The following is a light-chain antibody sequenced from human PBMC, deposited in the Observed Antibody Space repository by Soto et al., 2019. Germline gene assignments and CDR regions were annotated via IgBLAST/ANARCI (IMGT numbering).Light chain of an antibody. CDR2: DVT. CDR3: SSYTTSNTRQIV. V-gene: IGLV2-14*03. CDR1: SSDVGGYNY. J-gene: IGLJ1*01. Sequence: QSVLSQPASVSGSPGQSITISCTGTSSDVGGYNYVSWYQHHPGKAPKLIIYDVTNRPSGVSNPFSGSKSGNTASLTISGLQPEDEADYYCSSYTTSNTRQIVFGTGTQLTV.